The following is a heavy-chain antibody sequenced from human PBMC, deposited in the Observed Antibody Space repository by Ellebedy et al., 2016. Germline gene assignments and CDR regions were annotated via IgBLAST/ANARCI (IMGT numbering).Heavy chain of an antibody. CDR1: GFTVSSNY. D-gene: IGHD1-26*01. V-gene: IGHV3-53*04. CDR2: IYSGGST. CDR3: ARERWELLLGGYDYYMDV. J-gene: IGHJ6*03. Sequence: GGSLRLSCAASGFTVSSNYMSWVRQAPGKGLEWVSVIYSGGSTYYADSVKGRFTISRHNSKNTLYLQMNSLRAEDTAVYYCARERWELLLGGYDYYMDVWGKGTTVTVSS.